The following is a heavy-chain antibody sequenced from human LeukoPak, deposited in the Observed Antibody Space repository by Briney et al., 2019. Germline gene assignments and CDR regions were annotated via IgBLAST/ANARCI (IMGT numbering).Heavy chain of an antibody. V-gene: IGHV3-48*03. J-gene: IGHJ4*02. Sequence: GGSLRLSCAASGFTFSSYEMNWVRQAPGKGLEWVSYISSSGSTIYYADSVKGRFTISRDNAKNSLYLQMNSLGAEDTAVYYCARVGLYYYDSSGYGYWGQGTLVTVSS. CDR3: ARVGLYYYDSSGYGY. D-gene: IGHD3-22*01. CDR2: ISSSGSTI. CDR1: GFTFSSYE.